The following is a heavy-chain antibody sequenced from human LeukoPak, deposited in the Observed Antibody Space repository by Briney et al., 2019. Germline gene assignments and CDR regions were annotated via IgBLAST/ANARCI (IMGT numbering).Heavy chain of an antibody. CDR1: GFTFSSYA. D-gene: IGHD3-10*01. CDR3: AKSSIWFGELLNYFDY. V-gene: IGHV3-23*01. Sequence: GGSLRLSCAASGFTFSSYAMSWVRQAPGKGLEWVSAISGSGGSTYYADSVKGRFTISRDNSKNTLYLQMNSLRAEDTAVYYCAKSSIWFGELLNYFDYWGQGTLVTVSS. CDR2: ISGSGGST. J-gene: IGHJ4*02.